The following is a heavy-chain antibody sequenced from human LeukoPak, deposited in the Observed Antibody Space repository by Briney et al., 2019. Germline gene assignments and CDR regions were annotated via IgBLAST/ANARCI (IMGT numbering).Heavy chain of an antibody. CDR1: EFTFSGYW. CDR2: IKQDGSEK. CDR3: ARDPDLYGGNPPGDY. Sequence: TGGSLRLSCEASEFTFSGYWMTWVRQAPGKGLEWVANIKQDGSEKYYVDSVKGRFTISRGNAKNSVYLQMNSLRAEDTAVYYCARDPDLYGGNPPGDYWGQGTLVTVSS. V-gene: IGHV3-7*05. J-gene: IGHJ4*02. D-gene: IGHD4-23*01.